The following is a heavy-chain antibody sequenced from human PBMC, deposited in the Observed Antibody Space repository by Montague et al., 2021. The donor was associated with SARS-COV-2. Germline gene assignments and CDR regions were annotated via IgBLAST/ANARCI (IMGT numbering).Heavy chain of an antibody. V-gene: IGHV3-23*01. Sequence: SLRLSCAASGFTFRRYAMAWVRQAPGKGLEWVSTIADNGDPYYADSMKGRFIISRDDSKNTVFLQMNGLRDEDTAIYYCAKAICSGVGCDYFDCWGRGTLVTVSS. CDR1: GFTFRRYA. CDR2: IADNGDP. J-gene: IGHJ4*02. CDR3: AKAICSGVGCDYFDC. D-gene: IGHD2-15*01.